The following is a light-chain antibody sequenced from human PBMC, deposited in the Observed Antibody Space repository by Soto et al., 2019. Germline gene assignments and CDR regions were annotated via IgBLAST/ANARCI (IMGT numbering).Light chain of an antibody. Sequence: AIRMTQSPSSFSASTGDRVTITCRASQGISSYLAWYQQKPGKAPKLLIYAASTVQSGVPSRFSGSGSGPDFTLTISCLQSEDFAAYSCQQYYSYPRTFGQGTKVEIK. CDR1: QGISSY. CDR2: AAS. J-gene: IGKJ1*01. CDR3: QQYYSYPRT. V-gene: IGKV1-8*01.